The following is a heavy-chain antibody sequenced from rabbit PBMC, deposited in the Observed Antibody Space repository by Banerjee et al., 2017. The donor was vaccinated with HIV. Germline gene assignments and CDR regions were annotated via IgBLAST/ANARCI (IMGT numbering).Heavy chain of an antibody. CDR3: ASAYGSSSGYPHNYYYFNL. D-gene: IGHD1-1*01. V-gene: IGHV1S7*01. CDR2: IDPVFGST. CDR1: EFDLSRFG. J-gene: IGHJ4*01. Sequence: QLKETGGGLVQPGGSLTLSCKASEFDLSRFGMSWVRQAPGKGLEWIGYIDPVFGSTDYASWVNGRFTISSDNAQNTVDLQMNSLTAADTATYFCASAYGSSSGYPHNYYYFNLWGQGTLVTVS.